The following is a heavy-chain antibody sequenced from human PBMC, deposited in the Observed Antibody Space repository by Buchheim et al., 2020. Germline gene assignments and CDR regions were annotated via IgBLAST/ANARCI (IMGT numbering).Heavy chain of an antibody. D-gene: IGHD3-22*01. V-gene: IGHV3-48*02. CDR3: AREGYYYDSSGRYNWFDP. J-gene: IGHJ5*02. Sequence: EVQLVESGGGLVQPGGSLRLSCAASGFTFSSYSMNWVRQAPGKGLEWVSYISSSSSTIYYADSVKGRFTISRDNATNSLYLQMNSLRDEDTAVYYCAREGYYYDSSGRYNWFDPWGQGTL. CDR1: GFTFSSYS. CDR2: ISSSSSTI.